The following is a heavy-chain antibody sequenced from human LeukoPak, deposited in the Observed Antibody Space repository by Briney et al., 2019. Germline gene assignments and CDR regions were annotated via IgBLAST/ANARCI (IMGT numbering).Heavy chain of an antibody. J-gene: IGHJ4*02. CDR3: ARDGDYYGSGSYYNEVYYFDY. Sequence: PGGSLRLSCAASGFTFSDYYMSWIRQAPGEGLEWVSYISSSGSTIYYADSVKGRFTISRDNAKNSLYLQMNSLRAEDTAVYYCARDGDYYGSGSYYNEVYYFDYWGQGTLVTVSS. V-gene: IGHV3-11*04. CDR1: GFTFSDYY. D-gene: IGHD3-10*01. CDR2: ISSSGSTI.